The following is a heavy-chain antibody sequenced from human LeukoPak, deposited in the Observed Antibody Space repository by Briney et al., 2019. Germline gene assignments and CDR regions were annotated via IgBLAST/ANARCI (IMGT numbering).Heavy chain of an antibody. CDR3: ARYSGYDLWYYFDY. J-gene: IGHJ4*02. V-gene: IGHV5-51*01. CDR1: GYSFTSYW. CDR2: IYPGDSDT. Sequence: GASLQISCKGSGYSFTSYWIGWVRQLPGKGLEWMGIIYPGDSDTRYSPSFQGQVTISADKSISTAYLQWSSLMASDTAMYYCARYSGYDLWYYFDYWGQGTLVTVSS. D-gene: IGHD5-12*01.